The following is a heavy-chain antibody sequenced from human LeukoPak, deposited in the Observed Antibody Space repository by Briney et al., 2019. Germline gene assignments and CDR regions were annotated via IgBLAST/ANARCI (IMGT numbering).Heavy chain of an antibody. D-gene: IGHD4-23*01. V-gene: IGHV3-30*18. CDR2: ISYDGSNK. CDR3: AKGMTTVALDAFDI. J-gene: IGHJ3*02. CDR1: GFTFSSYG. Sequence: QPGRSLRLSCAASGFTFSSYGMRWVRHAPGKGLEWVAVISYDGSNKYYADSVKGRFTISRDNSKNTLYLQMNSLRAEDTAVYYCAKGMTTVALDAFDIWGQGTMVTVSS.